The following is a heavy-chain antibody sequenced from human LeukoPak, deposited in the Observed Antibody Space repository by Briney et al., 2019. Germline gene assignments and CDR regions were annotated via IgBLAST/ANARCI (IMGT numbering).Heavy chain of an antibody. CDR1: GYTFTRHY. CDR3: ARASSDDFWSGYYNFFDY. V-gene: IGHV1-46*01. Sequence: GASVKVSCKASGYTFTRHYMHWVRQAPGQGLEWMGIINPSGGSTGYAQKFQGRVTMTRDTSTSTVYMELSSLRSEDTAVYYCARASSDDFWSGYYNFFDYWGQGTLVTVSS. J-gene: IGHJ4*02. CDR2: INPSGGST. D-gene: IGHD3-3*01.